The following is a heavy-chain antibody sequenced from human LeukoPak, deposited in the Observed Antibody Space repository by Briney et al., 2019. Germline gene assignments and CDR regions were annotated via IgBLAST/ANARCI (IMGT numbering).Heavy chain of an antibody. J-gene: IGHJ4*02. CDR2: INPNSGVT. CDR3: ARQGALVKGIDY. D-gene: IGHD6-13*01. CDR1: GYTFTGYY. V-gene: IGHV1-2*02. Sequence: ASVKVSCKASGYTFTGYYMHWVRQAPGQGLEWMGWINPNSGVTNYAQKFQGRVAMTRDTSISTVYMELSRLRSDDTAVYYCARQGALVKGIDYWGQGTLVTVSS.